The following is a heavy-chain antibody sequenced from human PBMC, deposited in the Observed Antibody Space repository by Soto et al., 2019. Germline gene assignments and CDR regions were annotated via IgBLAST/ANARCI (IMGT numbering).Heavy chain of an antibody. V-gene: IGHV3-66*01. D-gene: IGHD4-17*01. Sequence: PGGSLSLSCAASGFTVSSNYMSWVRQAPGKGLEWVSVIYSGGSTYYADSVKGRFTISRDNSKNTLYLQMNSLRAEDTAVYYCARGPTVTGYYYYGMDVWGQGTTVTVSS. CDR3: ARGPTVTGYYYYGMDV. CDR2: IYSGGST. CDR1: GFTVSSNY. J-gene: IGHJ6*02.